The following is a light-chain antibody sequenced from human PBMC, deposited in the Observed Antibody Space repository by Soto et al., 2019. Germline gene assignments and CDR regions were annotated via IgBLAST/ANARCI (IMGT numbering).Light chain of an antibody. J-gene: IGLJ1*01. V-gene: IGLV2-14*01. CDR2: EVT. Sequence: QSALTQPASVSGSHGQSIAISCTGTFSDVGGYDYVSWYQQHPDKAPKLMIYEVTKRPSGVSNRFSGSKSGNTASLTISGLQPEDEADYYCSSHTSGSTRVFGSGTKVTVL. CDR1: FSDVGGYDY. CDR3: SSHTSGSTRV.